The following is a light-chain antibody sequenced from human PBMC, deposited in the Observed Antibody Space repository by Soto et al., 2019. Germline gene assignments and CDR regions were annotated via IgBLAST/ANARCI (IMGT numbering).Light chain of an antibody. CDR3: QQSYSTPRT. Sequence: EIVMTQSPSTLSVSPGGRATLSCRASQSISDTLAWYQQKPGQAPRLLIYGASSRATGIPDRFSGSGSGTDFTLTISSLQPEDFATYYCQQSYSTPRTFGQGTKVDI. J-gene: IGKJ1*01. CDR2: GAS. V-gene: IGKV3D-15*01. CDR1: QSISDT.